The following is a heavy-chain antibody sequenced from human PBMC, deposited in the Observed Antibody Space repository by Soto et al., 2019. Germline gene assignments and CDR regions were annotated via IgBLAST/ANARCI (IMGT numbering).Heavy chain of an antibody. J-gene: IGHJ4*02. CDR1: GFTFSSYW. D-gene: IGHD3-22*01. V-gene: IGHV3-7*05. Sequence: PGGSLRLSCAASGFTFSSYWMSWVRQAPGKGLEWVANIKQDGSEKYYVDSVKGRFTISRDNAKNSLYLQMNSLRAEDTAVYYCARGSLNYYDSSGYPFDYWGQGTLVTVSS. CDR2: IKQDGSEK. CDR3: ARGSLNYYDSSGYPFDY.